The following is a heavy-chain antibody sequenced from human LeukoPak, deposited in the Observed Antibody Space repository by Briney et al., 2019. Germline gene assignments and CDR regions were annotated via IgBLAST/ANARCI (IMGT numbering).Heavy chain of an antibody. J-gene: IGHJ5*02. CDR3: AREYCSGGSCSVGQFDWFDP. CDR1: GYTFTTYY. V-gene: IGHV1-46*01. Sequence: ASVKVSCKASGYTFTTYYVHWVRQAPGQGLEWMGIINPSGGSTTYAQKFRGRLTTTRDMSTSTVYMELSSLRSEDTAVYYCAREYCSGGSCSVGQFDWFDPWGQGTLVTVSS. D-gene: IGHD2-15*01. CDR2: INPSGGST.